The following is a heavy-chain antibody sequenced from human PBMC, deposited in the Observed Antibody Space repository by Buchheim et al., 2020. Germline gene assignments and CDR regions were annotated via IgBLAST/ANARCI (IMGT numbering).Heavy chain of an antibody. Sequence: QLQLQESGPGLVKPAETLSLTCTVSGGSISSSSYYWCWIRQPPGKGLEWIGTIYYSGTTHYNPSLESRVTMSADTSKNQFSLRLSSVTAADTAVYYCAREIVERKSWSDYYYYMDVWGKGTT. CDR3: AREIVERKSWSDYYYYMDV. D-gene: IGHD1-26*01. CDR2: IYYSGTT. J-gene: IGHJ6*03. V-gene: IGHV4-39*02. CDR1: GGSISSSSYY.